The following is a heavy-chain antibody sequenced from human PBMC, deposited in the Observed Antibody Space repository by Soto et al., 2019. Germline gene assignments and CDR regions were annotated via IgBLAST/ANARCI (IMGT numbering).Heavy chain of an antibody. J-gene: IGHJ4*02. Sequence: PGQTLKISCQSSGYRFNNNWIGWVHQRPGKFLEWMGIIHPDYSPSRYSPSFQGQVTRSVDKSIDNAYLTGSSLTASGSSMYYCARRDSSGFPDYWGQGTRVTVSS. D-gene: IGHD3-22*01. CDR3: ARRDSSGFPDY. CDR1: GYRFNNNW. CDR2: IHPDYSPS. V-gene: IGHV5-51*07.